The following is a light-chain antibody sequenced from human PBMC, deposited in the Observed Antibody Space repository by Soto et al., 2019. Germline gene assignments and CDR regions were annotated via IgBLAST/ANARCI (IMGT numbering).Light chain of an antibody. CDR1: SSNIGNNN. J-gene: IGLJ3*02. Sequence: QSALTQPPSASGTPGQRVTISCSGSSSNIGNNNVNWYQQLPGTAPKLLIYSNDQRPSGVPDRFSGSKSGTSASLAISGLQSEDEADYYCTTWDDSLNGWVFGGGTKVTVL. CDR3: TTWDDSLNGWV. CDR2: SND. V-gene: IGLV1-44*01.